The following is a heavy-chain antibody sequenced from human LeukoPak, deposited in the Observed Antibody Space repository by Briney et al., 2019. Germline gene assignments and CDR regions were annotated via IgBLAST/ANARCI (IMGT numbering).Heavy chain of an antibody. Sequence: GESLKISCKASGYSFTSYWITWVRQMPGKGLEWMGRIDPSDSYTNYSPSFQGHVSISVDKSINTAYVQWSSLKASDTAMYYCARHYGSGNYGTWFDPRGQGTLFTVSS. J-gene: IGHJ5*02. V-gene: IGHV5-10-1*01. CDR3: ARHYGSGNYGTWFDP. CDR1: GYSFTSYW. CDR2: IDPSDSYT. D-gene: IGHD3-10*01.